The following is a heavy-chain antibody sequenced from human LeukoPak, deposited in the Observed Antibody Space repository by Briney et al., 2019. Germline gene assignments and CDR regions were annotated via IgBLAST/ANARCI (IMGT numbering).Heavy chain of an antibody. CDR3: AKDWEYYYDSSGYYLVDY. CDR2: ISGSGGST. Sequence: GGSLRLSCAASGFTFSSYAMSWVRQAPGKGLEWVSAISGSGGSTYYADSVKGRFTISRDNSKNTLYLQMNSLRAEDTAVYYCAKDWEYYYDSSGYYLVDYWGQGTLVTVSS. CDR1: GFTFSSYA. V-gene: IGHV3-23*01. D-gene: IGHD3-22*01. J-gene: IGHJ4*02.